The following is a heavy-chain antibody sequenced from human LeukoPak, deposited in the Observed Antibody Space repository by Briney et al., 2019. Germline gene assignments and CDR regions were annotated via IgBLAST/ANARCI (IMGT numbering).Heavy chain of an antibody. V-gene: IGHV3-23*01. J-gene: IGHJ4*02. CDR1: GFTFSSYA. CDR2: ISGSGGST. Sequence: GGSLRLSCAASGFTFSSYAMSWVRLAPGKGLEWVSAISGSGGSTYYADSVKGRFTISRDNSKNTLYLQMNSLRAEDTAVYYCAKDPRYGPTKKFDYWGQGTLVTVSS. D-gene: IGHD3-16*01. CDR3: AKDPRYGPTKKFDY.